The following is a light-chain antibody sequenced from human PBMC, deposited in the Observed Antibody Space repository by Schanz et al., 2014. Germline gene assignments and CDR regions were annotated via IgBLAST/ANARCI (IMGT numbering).Light chain of an antibody. Sequence: QSALTQPASVSGSPGQSITISCTGTSSDVGSYNLVSWYQQHPGKAPKLMIYDVSKRPSGVPDRFSGSKSGNTASLTVSGLQAEDEADYYCSSYAGSNSFVVFGGGTKLTVL. V-gene: IGLV2-23*02. CDR2: DVS. CDR1: SSDVGSYNL. CDR3: SSYAGSNSFVV. J-gene: IGLJ2*01.